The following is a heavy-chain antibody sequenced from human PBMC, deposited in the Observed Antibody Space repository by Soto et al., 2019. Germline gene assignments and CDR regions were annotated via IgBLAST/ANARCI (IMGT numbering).Heavy chain of an antibody. J-gene: IGHJ5*02. CDR3: AHRHGYSAFPPNWFDP. D-gene: IGHD1-26*01. V-gene: IGHV2-5*02. CDR2: IYWDDEK. CDR1: GFSLSTSGVG. Sequence: QITLKESGPTLVKPTQTLTLTCTFSGFSLSTSGVGVGWIRQPPGKALDWVALIYWDDEKRYSPSLKSRLTITXXTXKSXLVLTMSNMDPADTATYYCAHRHGYSAFPPNWFDPWGQGTLVTVSS.